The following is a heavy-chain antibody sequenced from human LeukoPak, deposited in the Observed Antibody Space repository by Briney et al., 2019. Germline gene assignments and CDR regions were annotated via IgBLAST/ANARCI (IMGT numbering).Heavy chain of an antibody. Sequence: GRPLRLSCAASGFAFGDFAMNWIRQAPGQGLEWVGFIKTTLYGGTTEYAASVKGRFTISRDDSKAIAYLQMNSLKNEDTAVYYCTRDHRDDWNPGYYFDYWAQGTLVTVSS. CDR2: IKTTLYGGTT. V-gene: IGHV3-49*03. CDR3: TRDHRDDWNPGYYFDY. J-gene: IGHJ4*02. CDR1: GFAFGDFA. D-gene: IGHD1-1*01.